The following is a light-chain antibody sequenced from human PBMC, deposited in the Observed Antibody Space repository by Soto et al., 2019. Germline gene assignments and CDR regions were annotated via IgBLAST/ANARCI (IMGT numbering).Light chain of an antibody. CDR1: SSDIGGYKY. CDR3: SSYRSGSTKF. CDR2: EVN. V-gene: IGLV2-14*01. J-gene: IGLJ1*01. Sequence: QSALTQPASVSGSPGQSITISCTGTSSDIGGYKYVSWYQQYPGKAPKLMIYEVNYRPSGVSNRFSGSKSGNTASLTISGLQAEDEADYYCSSYRSGSTKFFGSGTKSPS.